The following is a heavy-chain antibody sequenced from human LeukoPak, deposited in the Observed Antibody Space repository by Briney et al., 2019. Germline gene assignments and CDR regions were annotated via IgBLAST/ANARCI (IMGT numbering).Heavy chain of an antibody. D-gene: IGHD3-10*01. CDR3: ARDPRVLLPPAEYAFDI. Sequence: GASVKVSCKASGYTFTSYAMHWVRQAPGQRLEWMGWINAGNGNTKYSQKFQGRVTITRDTSASTAYMELRSLRSDDTAVYYCARDPRVLLPPAEYAFDIWGQGTMVTVSS. CDR1: GYTFTSYA. V-gene: IGHV1-3*01. J-gene: IGHJ3*02. CDR2: INAGNGNT.